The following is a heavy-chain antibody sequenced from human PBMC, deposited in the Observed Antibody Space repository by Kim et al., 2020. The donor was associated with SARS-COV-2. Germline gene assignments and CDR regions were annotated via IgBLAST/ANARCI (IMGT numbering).Heavy chain of an antibody. Sequence: GGSLRLSCAASGFTFSSYEMNWVRQAPGKGLEWVSYISSSGSTIYYADSVKGRFTISRDNAKNSLYLQMNSLRAEDTAVYYCARDPPHYYDSSLMDVWGQGTTVTVSS. D-gene: IGHD3-22*01. V-gene: IGHV3-48*03. CDR1: GFTFSSYE. CDR2: ISSSGSTI. CDR3: ARDPPHYYDSSLMDV. J-gene: IGHJ6*02.